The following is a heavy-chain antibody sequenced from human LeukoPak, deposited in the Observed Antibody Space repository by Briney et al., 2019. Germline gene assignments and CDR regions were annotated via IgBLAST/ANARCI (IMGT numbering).Heavy chain of an antibody. D-gene: IGHD1-14*01. CDR1: EFMFSSYW. CDR2: INSDGSST. CDR3: ARGPGAFDI. Sequence: PGGSLRLSCVASEFMFSSYWMNWVRQAPGKGLVWVSRINSDGSSTSYADSVKGRFTISRDNAKNTLFLQMNSLRAEDTAVYYCARGPGAFDIWGQGTMVTVSS. J-gene: IGHJ3*02. V-gene: IGHV3-74*01.